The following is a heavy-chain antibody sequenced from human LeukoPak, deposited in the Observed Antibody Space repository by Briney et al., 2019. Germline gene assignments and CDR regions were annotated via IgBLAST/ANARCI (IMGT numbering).Heavy chain of an antibody. CDR1: GFTFSGSA. Sequence: GGSLRLSCAASGFTFSGSAMHWVRQDSGEGLEWVGRIRSKANSYATAYAASVKGRFTISRDDSKNTAYLQMNSLKTEDPAVHYCPKQWVTYFDYWGQGTLVTVSS. CDR3: PKQWVTYFDY. V-gene: IGHV3-73*01. CDR2: IRSKANSYAT. D-gene: IGHD5-18*01. J-gene: IGHJ4*02.